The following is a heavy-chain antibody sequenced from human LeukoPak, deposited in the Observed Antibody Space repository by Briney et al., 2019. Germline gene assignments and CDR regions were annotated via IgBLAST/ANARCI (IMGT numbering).Heavy chain of an antibody. D-gene: IGHD6-13*01. V-gene: IGHV3-30*02. J-gene: IGHJ4*02. CDR1: GFTFSSYG. Sequence: PGGSLRLSCAASGFTFSSYGMHWVRQAPGKGLEWVAFIRYDGSNQYSADSVKGRFTISRDNSKNTLYLQMNSLRAEDTAVYYCAKDHFGGSWPYYIDYWGQGTLVAVSS. CDR2: IRYDGSNQ. CDR3: AKDHFGGSWPYYIDY.